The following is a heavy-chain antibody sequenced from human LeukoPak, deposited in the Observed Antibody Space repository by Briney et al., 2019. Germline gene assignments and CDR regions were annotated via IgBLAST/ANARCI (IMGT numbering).Heavy chain of an antibody. J-gene: IGHJ3*01. V-gene: IGHV1-2*02. Sequence: ASVKVSCKASRDTFTAYYMHWVRQAPGQGLEWMGWINPNSGGTNYAQKFQDRVTLTRDTSISTAYMELSRLRSDDTAIYYCARELGRNAFDVWGQGTMVTVSS. CDR1: RDTFTAYY. D-gene: IGHD7-27*01. CDR2: INPNSGGT. CDR3: ARELGRNAFDV.